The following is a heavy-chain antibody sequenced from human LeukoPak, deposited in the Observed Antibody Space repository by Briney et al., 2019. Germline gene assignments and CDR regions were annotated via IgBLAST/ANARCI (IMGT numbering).Heavy chain of an antibody. D-gene: IGHD6-13*01. V-gene: IGHV3-74*01. CDR3: VEGFIAAAGRGPIDY. J-gene: IGHJ4*02. CDR2: INSDGSKT. Sequence: PGGSLRLSCAASGFTFSRYWMHWVRQAPGKGLVWVSRINSDGSKTTYADSVKGRFTISRDNAKNTLYMQVNSLRAEDTAVYYCVEGFIAAAGRGPIDYWGQGTLVTVSS. CDR1: GFTFSRYW.